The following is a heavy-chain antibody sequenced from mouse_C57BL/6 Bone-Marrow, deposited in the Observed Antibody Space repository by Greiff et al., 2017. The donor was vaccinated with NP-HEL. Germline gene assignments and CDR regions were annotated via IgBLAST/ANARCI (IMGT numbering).Heavy chain of an antibody. D-gene: IGHD1-1*01. CDR2: IYPGSGST. CDR3: ARGGHYYGSSHYYFDY. CDR1: GYTFTSYW. J-gene: IGHJ2*01. V-gene: IGHV1-55*01. Sequence: VQLQQPGAELVKPGASVKMSCKASGYTFTSYWITWVKQRPGQGLEWIGDIYPGSGSTNYNEKFKSKATLTVDTSSSTAYMQLSSLTYEDSAVYYCARGGHYYGSSHYYFDYWGQGTTLTVSS.